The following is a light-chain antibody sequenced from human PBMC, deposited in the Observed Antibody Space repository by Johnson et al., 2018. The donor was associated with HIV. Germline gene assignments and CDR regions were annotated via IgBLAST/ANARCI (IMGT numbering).Light chain of an antibody. CDR3: GTWDNSLNTGVF. V-gene: IGLV1-51*02. CDR1: SSNIGNNY. CDR2: ENN. J-gene: IGLJ1*01. Sequence: HSVLTQPPSVSAAPGQRVTISCSGSSSNIGNNYVSWYQQLPGTAPKLLIYENNKRPSGIPDRFSGSKSGTSATLGITGLQTGDEADYYCGTWDNSLNTGVFFRPGTKVTVL.